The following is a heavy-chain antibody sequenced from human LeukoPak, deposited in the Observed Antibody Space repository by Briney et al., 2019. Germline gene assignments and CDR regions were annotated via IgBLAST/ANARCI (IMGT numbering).Heavy chain of an antibody. J-gene: IGHJ6*02. CDR3: ARGRMMSGMDV. CDR2: TYYRSKWLN. D-gene: IGHD3-16*01. CDR1: GDSVSRSSAY. Sequence: SQTLSLACAISGDSVSRSSAYWNWFRQSPSRGLEWLGRTYYRSKWLNDYAASVKSRISVNPDTSKNHYSLQLNSVTPEDTAIYYCARGRMMSGMDVWGQGTTVTVSS. V-gene: IGHV6-1*01.